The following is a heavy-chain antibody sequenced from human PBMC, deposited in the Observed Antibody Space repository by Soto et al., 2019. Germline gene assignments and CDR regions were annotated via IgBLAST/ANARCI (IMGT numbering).Heavy chain of an antibody. CDR1: GASISGFY. Sequence: PSETLSLTCTVSGASISGFYWSWIRTFAGKGLEWIGRIYATGTTDYIPSLKSRVMMSVDTSKKQFSLKLRSVTAADTAVYYCVRDGTKTLRDWFDPWGQGISVTVSS. CDR3: VRDGTKTLRDWFDP. J-gene: IGHJ5*02. CDR2: IYATGTT. V-gene: IGHV4-4*07. D-gene: IGHD1-1*01.